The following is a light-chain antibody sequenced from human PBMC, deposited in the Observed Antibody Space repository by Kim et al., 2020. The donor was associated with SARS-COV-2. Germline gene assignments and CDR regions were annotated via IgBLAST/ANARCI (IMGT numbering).Light chain of an antibody. V-gene: IGLV2-23*02. J-gene: IGLJ2*01. CDR1: SSDVGNYNL. CDR3: CSYAGSSTVV. CDR2: DVR. Sequence: QSALTQPASVSGSPGQSITISCTGTSSDVGNYNLVSWYQQYPGKAPTLMIYDVRKRPSGVSNRFSGSKSGNTASLTISGLQAEDEADYYCCSYAGSSTVVFGGGTQLTVL.